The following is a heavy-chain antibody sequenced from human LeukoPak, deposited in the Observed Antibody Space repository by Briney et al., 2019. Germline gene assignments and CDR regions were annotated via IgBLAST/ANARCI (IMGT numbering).Heavy chain of an antibody. D-gene: IGHD2-15*01. CDR3: ARGSRYGRGGSCYKGYYMDV. J-gene: IGHJ6*03. CDR2: INHSGST. CDR1: GGSFSGYY. V-gene: IGHV4-34*01. Sequence: PSETLSLTCAVYGGSFSGYYWSWIRQPPGKGLEWIGEINHSGSTNYNPSLKSRVTISVDTSKNQFSLKLSSVTAADTAGFYCARGSRYGRGGSCYKGYYMDVWGKGTRVTVS.